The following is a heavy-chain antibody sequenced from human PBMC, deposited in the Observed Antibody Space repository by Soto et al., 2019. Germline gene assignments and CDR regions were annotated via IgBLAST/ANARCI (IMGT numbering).Heavy chain of an antibody. J-gene: IGHJ3*02. CDR1: GGSITSNDYY. D-gene: IGHD2-15*01. CDR3: TKPLVIHAFDI. V-gene: IGHV4-39*01. CDR2: ISYSGST. Sequence: PSETLSLTCIVSGGSITSNDYYWGWMRQSPGKGLEWIGSISYSGSTYYNPSLKSRVSISVDTPKNQFSLKLGSVTAADTAVYYCTKPLVIHAFDIWGQGTMVTVSS.